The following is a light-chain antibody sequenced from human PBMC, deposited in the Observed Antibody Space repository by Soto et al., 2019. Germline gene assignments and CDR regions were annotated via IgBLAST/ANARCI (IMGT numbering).Light chain of an antibody. J-gene: IGKJ2*01. CDR1: QSVSSY. Sequence: EIVLTQSPATLSLSPGERATLSCRASQSVSSYLAWYQQKPGQAPMLLIYDASNRATGIPARFSGSGSGTDFTLTISSLEPEDFAVYDGQPRSNWPGNFGQGTKLEIK. CDR3: QPRSNWPGN. V-gene: IGKV3-11*01. CDR2: DAS.